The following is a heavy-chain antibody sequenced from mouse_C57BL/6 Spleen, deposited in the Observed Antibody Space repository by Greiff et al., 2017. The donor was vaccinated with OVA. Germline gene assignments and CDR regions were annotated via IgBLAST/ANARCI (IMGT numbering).Heavy chain of an antibody. Sequence: QVQLQQPGAELVKPGASVKLSCKASGYTFTSYWMHWVKQRPGQGLEWIGMIHPNSGSTNYNEKFKSKATLTVDKSSSTAYMQLSSLTSEDAAVYYCARSGGPRYGNYADYWGQGTTLTVSS. D-gene: IGHD2-1*01. V-gene: IGHV1-64*01. CDR2: IHPNSGST. J-gene: IGHJ2*01. CDR3: ARSGGPRYGNYADY. CDR1: GYTFTSYW.